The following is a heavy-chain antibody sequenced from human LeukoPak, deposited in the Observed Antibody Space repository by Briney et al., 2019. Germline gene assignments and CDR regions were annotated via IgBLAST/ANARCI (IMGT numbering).Heavy chain of an antibody. V-gene: IGHV5-51*01. CDR2: IYPGDSDT. J-gene: IGHJ5*02. CDR1: GYSFTSYW. D-gene: IGHD2-2*01. CDR3: ARRGYCSGTSCYQDHWFDP. Sequence: GESLKISCKGSGYSFTSYWIGWVRQMPGKGLEWMGIIYPGDSDTRYSPSFQGQVTISADKSISTAYLQWSSLKASDTAMYYCARRGYCSGTSCYQDHWFDPWGQGTLVTVSS.